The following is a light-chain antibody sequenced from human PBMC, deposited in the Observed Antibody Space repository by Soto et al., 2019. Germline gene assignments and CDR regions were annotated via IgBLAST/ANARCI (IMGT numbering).Light chain of an antibody. V-gene: IGKV3-11*01. CDR1: QSVDIY. J-gene: IGKJ4*01. CDR3: QERTSLFT. CDR2: DAS. Sequence: EIVLTQSPATLSLSPGERATLSCRTSQSVDIYLSWYQQKPGQAPRLLIHDASNRVTGIPARFSGSGSGTDFTPPSSSREPEDFAVYYCQERTSLFTFGGGTKVEFK.